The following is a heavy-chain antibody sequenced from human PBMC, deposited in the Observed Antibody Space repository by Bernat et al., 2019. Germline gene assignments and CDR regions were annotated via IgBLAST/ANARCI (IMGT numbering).Heavy chain of an antibody. CDR1: GFTVSSDY. Sequence: EVRLVESGGGLIQPGGSLRLSCAASGFTVSSDYMSWVRQAPGKGLAWVSVIYSDDNTYSADSVKGRFTISRDNSKNTLYLQMNSLGVEDTAVYYCAITEGLYWGQGALVTVSS. CDR3: AITEGLY. CDR2: IYSDDNT. J-gene: IGHJ4*02. V-gene: IGHV3-53*01.